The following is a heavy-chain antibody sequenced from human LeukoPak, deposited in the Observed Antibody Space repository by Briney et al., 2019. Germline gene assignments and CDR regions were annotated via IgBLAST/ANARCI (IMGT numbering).Heavy chain of an antibody. V-gene: IGHV3-33*06. Sequence: PGGSLRLSCAASGFTLSSYGMPWVRQAPGKGLEGGAVIWYDGSNKYYADSVKGRFTISRDNSKNTLYLQMNSLRAEDTAVYYCAKDRNYYDSSGYFDYWGQGTLVTVSS. CDR1: GFTLSSYG. CDR2: IWYDGSNK. D-gene: IGHD3-22*01. J-gene: IGHJ4*02. CDR3: AKDRNYYDSSGYFDY.